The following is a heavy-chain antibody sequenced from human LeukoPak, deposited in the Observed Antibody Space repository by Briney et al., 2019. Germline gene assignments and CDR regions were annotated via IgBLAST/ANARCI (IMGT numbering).Heavy chain of an antibody. CDR2: ISSSSSTI. J-gene: IGHJ4*02. V-gene: IGHV3-11*04. D-gene: IGHD2-2*01. CDR1: GFNFSDYY. CDR3: ARGAGYCSSTNCHLWFDY. Sequence: PGGSLRLSCAAAGFNFSDYYMNWIRQAPGKGLEWVSYISSSSSTIYYADSVKGRFTISRDNAKNSLYLQMNSLRAEDTAVYYCARGAGYCSSTNCHLWFDYWGQGALVTVSS.